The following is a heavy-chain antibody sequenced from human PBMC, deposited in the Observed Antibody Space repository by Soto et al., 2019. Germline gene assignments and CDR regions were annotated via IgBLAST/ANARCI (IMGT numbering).Heavy chain of an antibody. CDR2: ISSSSSYI. CDR3: ARVGGSGWTDAFDI. D-gene: IGHD6-19*01. CDR1: GFTFSSYS. J-gene: IGHJ3*02. V-gene: IGHV3-21*01. Sequence: VGSLRLSCAASGFTFSSYSMDWVRQAPGKGLEWVSSISSSSSYIYYADSVKGRFTISRDNAKNSLYLQMNSLRAEDTAVYYCARVGGSGWTDAFDIWGQGTMVTVSS.